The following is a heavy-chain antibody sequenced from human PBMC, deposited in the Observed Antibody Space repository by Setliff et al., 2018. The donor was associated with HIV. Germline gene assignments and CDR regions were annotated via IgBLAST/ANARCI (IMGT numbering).Heavy chain of an antibody. J-gene: IGHJ4*02. D-gene: IGHD1-26*01. CDR1: GFTFSSFG. V-gene: IGHV3-30*02. Sequence: QPGGSLRLSCAASGFTFSSFGMHWVRQAPGKGLEWVSFIQYDGSNKYYAESVKGRFTISRDNVKNSLYLQMNSLRAEDTAVYYCARDRYSGSSTDYWGQGTLVTVSS. CDR2: IQYDGSNK. CDR3: ARDRYSGSSTDY.